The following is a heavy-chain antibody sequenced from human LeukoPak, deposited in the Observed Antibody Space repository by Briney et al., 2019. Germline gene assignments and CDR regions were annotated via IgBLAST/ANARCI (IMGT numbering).Heavy chain of an antibody. CDR2: ISGSGGST. J-gene: IGHJ4*02. CDR3: ARDKLAVSSSSSFDY. Sequence: PGGSLRLSCAASGFTFSDYYMSWVRQAPGKGLEWVSAISGSGGSTYYADSVKGRFTISRDNSKNTLYLQMNSLRAEDTAVYYCARDKLAVSSSSSFDYWGQGTLVTVSS. D-gene: IGHD6-6*01. V-gene: IGHV3-23*01. CDR1: GFTFSDYY.